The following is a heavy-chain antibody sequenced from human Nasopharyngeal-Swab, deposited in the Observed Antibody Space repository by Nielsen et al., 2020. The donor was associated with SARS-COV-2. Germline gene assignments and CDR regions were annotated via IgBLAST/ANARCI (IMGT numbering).Heavy chain of an antibody. CDR1: GFTFSSYE. D-gene: IGHD1-26*01. CDR2: ISSSGSTI. J-gene: IGHJ3*02. V-gene: IGHV3-48*03. CDR3: ARASLSGSSTGRRAFDI. Sequence: GGSLRLSCAASGFTFSSYEMNWVRQAPGKGLEWVSYISSSGSTIYYADSVKGRFTISRDNAKNSLYLQMNSLRAEDTAVYHCARASLSGSSTGRRAFDIWGQGTMVTVSS.